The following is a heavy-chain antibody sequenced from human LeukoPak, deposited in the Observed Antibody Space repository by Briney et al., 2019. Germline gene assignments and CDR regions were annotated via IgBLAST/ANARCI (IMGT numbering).Heavy chain of an antibody. J-gene: IGHJ6*03. CDR2: INHSGST. CDR1: GGSFSGYY. CDR3: ARDFRPPNYYMDV. Sequence: SETLSLTCAVYGGSFSGYYWSWIRQPPGKGLEWIGEINHSGSTNYNPSLKSRVTISVDTSKNQFSLKLSSVTAADTAVYYCARDFRPPNYYMDVWGKGTTVTVSS. V-gene: IGHV4-34*01. D-gene: IGHD3-3*01.